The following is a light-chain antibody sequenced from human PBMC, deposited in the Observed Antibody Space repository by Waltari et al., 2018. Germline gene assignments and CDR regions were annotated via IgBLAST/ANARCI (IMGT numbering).Light chain of an antibody. V-gene: IGKV1-12*01. CDR1: QVISNW. CDR2: AAS. CDR3: QQGASFPPT. J-gene: IGKJ1*01. Sequence: DIQMTASPSSVSASVGDRATIVCRAGQVISNWLAWYQQTPGKAPKHLIYAASVLQTGVPSRFSGSGSGTDFTLTITNRRPEDFATYFCQQGASFPPTFGQRTKVEVK.